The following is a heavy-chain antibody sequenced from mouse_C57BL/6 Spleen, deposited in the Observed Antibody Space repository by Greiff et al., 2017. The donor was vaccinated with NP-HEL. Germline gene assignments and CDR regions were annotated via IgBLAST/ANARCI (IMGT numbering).Heavy chain of an antibody. D-gene: IGHD1-1*01. V-gene: IGHV1-64*01. Sequence: QVQLQQSGAELVKPGASVKLSCKASGYTFTSYWMHWVKQRPGQGLEWIGMIHPNSGSTNYNEKFKSKATLTVDKSSSTAYMQLSSLTSEDSAVYYCARDGSRKLDYWGQGTTLTVSS. J-gene: IGHJ2*01. CDR3: ARDGSRKLDY. CDR1: GYTFTSYW. CDR2: IHPNSGST.